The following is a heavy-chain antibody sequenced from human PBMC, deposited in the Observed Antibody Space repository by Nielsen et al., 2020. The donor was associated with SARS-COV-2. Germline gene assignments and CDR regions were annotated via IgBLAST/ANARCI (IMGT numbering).Heavy chain of an antibody. CDR1: GYSISSGYY. CDR3: ARGIVATIGQFDY. J-gene: IGHJ4*02. V-gene: IGHV4-38-2*02. CDR2: IYHSGST. D-gene: IGHD5-12*01. Sequence: SETLSLTCTVSGYSISSGYYWGWIRQPPGKGLEWIGSIYHSGSTYYNPSLKSRVTISVDTSKNQFSLKLSSVTAADTAVYYCARGIVATIGQFDYWGQGTLVTVSS.